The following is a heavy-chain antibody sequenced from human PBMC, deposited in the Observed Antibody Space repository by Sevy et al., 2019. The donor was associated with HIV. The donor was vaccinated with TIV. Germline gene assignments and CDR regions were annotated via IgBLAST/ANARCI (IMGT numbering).Heavy chain of an antibody. V-gene: IGHV4-59*13. CDR2: IYYSGST. J-gene: IGHJ4*02. CDR3: AREEGVARGFDY. Sequence: SETLSLTCTVSGGSISSYYWSWIRQPPGKGLEWIGYIYYSGSTNYNPSLKSRVTISVDTSKNRFSLKLSSVTAADTAVYYCAREEGVARGFDYWGQGTLVTVSS. CDR1: GGSISSYY.